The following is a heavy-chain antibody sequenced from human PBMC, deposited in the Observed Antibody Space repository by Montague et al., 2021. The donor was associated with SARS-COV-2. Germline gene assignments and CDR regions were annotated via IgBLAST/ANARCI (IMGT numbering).Heavy chain of an antibody. CDR3: ARHGSSSWYGNYYYGMDV. CDR2: NKT. D-gene: IGHD6-13*01. Sequence: NKTYYADSLKVRFTISQDNFKNTLYLQRNSLKADDTAVYDCARHGSSSWYGNYYYGMDVWGQGTTVTVSS. J-gene: IGHJ6*02. V-gene: IGHV3-30*14.